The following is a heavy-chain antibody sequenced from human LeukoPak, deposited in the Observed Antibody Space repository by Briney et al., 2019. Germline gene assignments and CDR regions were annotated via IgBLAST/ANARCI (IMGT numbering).Heavy chain of an antibody. CDR3: AIAQNWTAGWFDP. CDR2: VNPEDGET. CDR1: GYTLTELP. V-gene: IGHV1-24*01. Sequence: ASVKVSCKVSGYTLTELPIHWVRQAPGKGLGWMGGVNPEDGETIYAQKFQGRVTMTEDTPIDTTYMGVSSLRSEDTAVYFCAIAQNWTAGWFDPSAQGTLVTVSS. J-gene: IGHJ5*02. D-gene: IGHD1-1*01.